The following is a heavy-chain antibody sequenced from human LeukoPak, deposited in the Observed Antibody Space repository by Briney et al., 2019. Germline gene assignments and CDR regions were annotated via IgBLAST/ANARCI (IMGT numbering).Heavy chain of an antibody. CDR1: GGSISSYY. D-gene: IGHD3-22*01. CDR2: IYYSGST. J-gene: IGHJ4*02. V-gene: IGHV4-59*01. Sequence: PSETLSLTCTVSGGSISSYYWSWIRQPPGKGLEWIGYIYYSGSTNYNHSLKSRVTISVDTSKNQFSLKLSSVTAADTAVYYCARGTLVFYYDSSGYYSAAFDYWGQGTLVTVSS. CDR3: ARGTLVFYYDSSGYYSAAFDY.